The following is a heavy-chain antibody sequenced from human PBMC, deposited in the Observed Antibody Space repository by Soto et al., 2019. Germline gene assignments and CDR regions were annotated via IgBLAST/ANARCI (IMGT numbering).Heavy chain of an antibody. J-gene: IGHJ4*02. CDR1: GFTFSSYG. Sequence: QVQLVESGGGVVRPGRSLRLYCAASGFTFSSYGMHWVRQAPGKGLEWVAVIWYDGSKKYYADSVKGRFTISRDNSKNTLYLQTNSLRAEDTAVYYCARVAVAGTFDYWGQGTLVTVSS. CDR2: IWYDGSKK. V-gene: IGHV3-33*01. D-gene: IGHD6-19*01. CDR3: ARVAVAGTFDY.